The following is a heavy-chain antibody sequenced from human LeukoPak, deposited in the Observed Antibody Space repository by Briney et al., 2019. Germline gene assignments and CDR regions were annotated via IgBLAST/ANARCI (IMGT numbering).Heavy chain of an antibody. Sequence: KPSETLSLTCTVSGDSINAYYWGWIRQPPGKGLEWIGYIYFSGTTKYNPSLESRVTMSVDTSKNQFSLKLSSVTAADTAVYYCARRRAEGGSNGHYNWFDPWGQGILVTVSS. J-gene: IGHJ5*02. CDR1: GDSINAYY. CDR3: ARRRAEGGSNGHYNWFDP. D-gene: IGHD6-13*01. V-gene: IGHV4-59*08. CDR2: IYFSGTT.